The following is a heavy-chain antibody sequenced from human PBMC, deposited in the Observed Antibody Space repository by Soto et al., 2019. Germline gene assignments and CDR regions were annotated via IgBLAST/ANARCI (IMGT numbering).Heavy chain of an antibody. CDR1: GFTFSNAW. V-gene: IGHV3-15*01. CDR3: TTDATGTTYVYYYYYCMQV. J-gene: IGHJ6*02. D-gene: IGHD4-17*01. Sequence: PGGSLRLSCAASGFTFSNAWMSWVRQAAGNGQEWVGRIKSKTDGGTTDYAAPVKGRFTISRDDSKNTLYLQMNSLKTEDTAVYYCTTDATGTTYVYYYYYCMQVWGQGTTGTVAS. CDR2: IKSKTDGGTT.